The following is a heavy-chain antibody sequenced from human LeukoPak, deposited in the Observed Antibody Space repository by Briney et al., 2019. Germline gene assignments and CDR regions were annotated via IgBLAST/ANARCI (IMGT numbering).Heavy chain of an antibody. V-gene: IGHV4-39*01. CDR3: ARGPTWITSHAFDI. CDR1: GGSISSSRYY. J-gene: IGHJ3*02. D-gene: IGHD3-10*01. Sequence: KASETLSLACTVSGGSISSSRYYWGWIRQPPGKGLEWIGSIYYSGSTYYNPSLKSRVTISVDTSKNQFSLKLSSVTAADTAVYYCARGPTWITSHAFDIWGQGTMVTVSS. CDR2: IYYSGST.